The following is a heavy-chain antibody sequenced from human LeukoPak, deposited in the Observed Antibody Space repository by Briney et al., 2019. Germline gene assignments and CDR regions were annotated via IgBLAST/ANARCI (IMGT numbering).Heavy chain of an antibody. CDR3: ARGYSSSWYAAFDI. D-gene: IGHD6-13*01. CDR1: GYSFTSYW. CDR2: INPNSGGT. J-gene: IGHJ3*02. Sequence: GESLKISCKGSGYSFTSYWIGWVRQMPGKGLEWMGWINPNSGGTNYAQKFQGWVTMTRDTSISTAYMELSRLRSDDTAVYYCARGYSSSWYAAFDIWGQGTMVTVSS. V-gene: IGHV1-2*04.